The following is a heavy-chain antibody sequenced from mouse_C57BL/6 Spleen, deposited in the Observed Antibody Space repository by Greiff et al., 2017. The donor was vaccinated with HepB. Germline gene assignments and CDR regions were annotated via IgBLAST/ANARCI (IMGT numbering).Heavy chain of an antibody. J-gene: IGHJ4*01. CDR2: IYPGDGDT. V-gene: IGHV1-80*01. CDR1: GYAFSSYW. D-gene: IGHD3-3*01. CDR3: ARSRDRAMDY. Sequence: QVHVKQSGAELVKPGASVKISCKASGYAFSSYWMNWVKQRPGKGLEWIGQIYPGDGDTNYNGKFKGKATLTADKSSSTAYMQLSSLTSEDSAVYFCARSRDRAMDYWGQGTSVTVSS.